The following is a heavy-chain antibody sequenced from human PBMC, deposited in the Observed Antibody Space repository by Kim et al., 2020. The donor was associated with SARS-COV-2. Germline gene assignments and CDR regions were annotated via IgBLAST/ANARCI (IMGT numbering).Heavy chain of an antibody. D-gene: IGHD1-26*01. CDR2: IRSKANSYAT. CDR3: TTFSGRYSGYYYGMDV. CDR1: GFTFSGSA. J-gene: IGHJ6*04. Sequence: GGSLRLSCAASGFTFSGSAMHWVRQASGKGLEWVGRIRSKANSYATAYAASVKGRFTISRDDSKNTAYLQMNSLKTEDTAVYYCTTFSGRYSGYYYGMDVWGEGTTVTVSS. V-gene: IGHV3-73*01.